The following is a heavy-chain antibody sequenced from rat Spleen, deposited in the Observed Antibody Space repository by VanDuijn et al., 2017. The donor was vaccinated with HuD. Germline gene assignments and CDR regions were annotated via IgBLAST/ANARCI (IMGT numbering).Heavy chain of an antibody. V-gene: IGHV5-31*01. CDR2: INPSGGST. D-gene: IGHD1-4*01. J-gene: IGHJ2*01. Sequence: EVQLVETGGGLVQPGRSLKLSCVASGFTFNNYWMTWIRQAPTKGLEWVASINPSGGSTYHRDSVRGRFTISRDNAKSTLYLQMDSLRSEDTATYYCARLSYPGITHYFDYWGQGVMVTVSS. CDR1: GFTFNNYW. CDR3: ARLSYPGITHYFDY.